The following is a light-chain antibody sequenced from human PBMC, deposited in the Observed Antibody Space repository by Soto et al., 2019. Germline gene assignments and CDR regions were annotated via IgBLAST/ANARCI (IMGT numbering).Light chain of an antibody. V-gene: IGKV2-28*01. CDR1: QSLLHSHGYNY. Sequence: DIVMTQFPVSLPVTPGEPASISCKSSQSLLHSHGYNYMDWYLQKPGQSPQLLIYFGSYRASGVPDRFSGSGSGTGFTLRISRVEAEDFGIYYCMQALQIPITFGQGTRLEIK. CDR3: MQALQIPIT. J-gene: IGKJ5*01. CDR2: FGS.